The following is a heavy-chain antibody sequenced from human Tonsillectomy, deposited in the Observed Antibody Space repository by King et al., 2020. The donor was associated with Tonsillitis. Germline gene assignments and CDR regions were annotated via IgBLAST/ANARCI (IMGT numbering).Heavy chain of an antibody. D-gene: IGHD6-19*01. Sequence: QLVQSGAEVKKPGASVKVSCKASGYTFTDYYLHWVRQAPEQGLEWMGWINPNTGDTSFAQKFHGRVTLTRDTSITTAYMELSSLRSDDTAVYYCARNLLEAVAVYVFAYWGQGTLVTVSS. CDR3: ARNLLEAVAVYVFAY. CDR2: INPNTGDT. CDR1: GYTFTDYY. J-gene: IGHJ4*02. V-gene: IGHV1-2*02.